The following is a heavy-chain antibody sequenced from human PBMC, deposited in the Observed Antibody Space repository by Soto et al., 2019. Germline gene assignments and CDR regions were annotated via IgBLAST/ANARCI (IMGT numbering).Heavy chain of an antibody. CDR1: GFTFSRYS. CDR2: ISSSSSYI. D-gene: IGHD2-21*02. J-gene: IGHJ6*02. CDR3: ARIPTAVGGMDV. Sequence: GGSLRLTCAASGFTFSRYSMNWVRQAPGKGLEWVSSISSSSSYIYYADSVRGRFTISRDNAKNSLYLQMNSLRAEDTAVYYCARIPTAVGGMDVWGQGTSVTVSS. V-gene: IGHV3-21*01.